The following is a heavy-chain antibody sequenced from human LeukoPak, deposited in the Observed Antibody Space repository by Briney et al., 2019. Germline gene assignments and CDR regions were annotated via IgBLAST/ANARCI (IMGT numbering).Heavy chain of an antibody. CDR1: GGTFSSYA. Sequence: ASVKVSCKASGGTFSSYAISWVRQAPGQGLEWMGGIIPIFGTANYAQKFQGRVTITADESTSTAYMELSSLRSEDTAVYYCARGPQDRYPVVTNYFDYWGQGTLVTVSS. CDR2: IIPIFGTA. V-gene: IGHV1-69*13. CDR3: ARGPQDRYPVVTNYFDY. D-gene: IGHD4-23*01. J-gene: IGHJ4*02.